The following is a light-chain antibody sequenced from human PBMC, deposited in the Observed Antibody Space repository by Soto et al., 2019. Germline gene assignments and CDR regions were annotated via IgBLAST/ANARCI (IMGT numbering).Light chain of an antibody. CDR1: SSDVGGYNY. Sequence: QSALTQRASVSGSPGQSITISCSATSSDVGGYNYVSWFQQHPGKAPKLIIYEVSNRPSGLSNRFSGSKSGNTASLTISGLQAEDEADYYCSSYTTSSTWVFGGGTKLTVL. CDR2: EVS. V-gene: IGLV2-14*01. CDR3: SSYTTSSTWV. J-gene: IGLJ3*02.